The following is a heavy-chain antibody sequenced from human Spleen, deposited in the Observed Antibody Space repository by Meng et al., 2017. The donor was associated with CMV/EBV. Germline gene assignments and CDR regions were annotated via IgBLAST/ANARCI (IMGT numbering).Heavy chain of an antibody. D-gene: IGHD2-2*01. J-gene: IGHJ4*02. V-gene: IGHV3-48*04. CDR3: VRDRQAEFQLMNPAA. CDR1: GFTFTSYS. CDR2: ISSSGTTI. Sequence: GGSLRLSCAASGFTFTSYSMNWVRQAPGKGLEWVSYISSSGTTIHYADSVRGRFTISRDNARNTLYLQMNSLRVEDTAVYYCVRDRQAEFQLMNPAAWGQGTLVTVSS.